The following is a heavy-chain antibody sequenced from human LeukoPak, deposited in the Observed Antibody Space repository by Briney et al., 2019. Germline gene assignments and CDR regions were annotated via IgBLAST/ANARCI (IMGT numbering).Heavy chain of an antibody. V-gene: IGHV3-48*04. D-gene: IGHD6-19*01. CDR1: GFSFSSYS. CDR2: ITGSGSST. CDR3: ARGVGSVAGTTDY. J-gene: IGHJ4*02. Sequence: GGSLRLSCVASGFSFSSYSMNWVRQAPGKGLEWVSYITGSGSSTDYAASVKGRFIISRDNANDSLFLQMSSLRVEDTAVYYCARGVGSVAGTTDYWGQGNLVTVSS.